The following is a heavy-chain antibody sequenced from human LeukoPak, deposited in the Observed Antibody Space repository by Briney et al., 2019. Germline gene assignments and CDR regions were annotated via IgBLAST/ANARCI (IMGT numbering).Heavy chain of an antibody. CDR3: AKDFVGTGDFRGGDY. V-gene: IGHV3-23*01. J-gene: IGHJ4*02. CDR2: ISGSGGST. Sequence: GGSLRLSCAASGFTFSSYAMSWVRQAPGKGLEWVSAISGSGGSTYYADSVKGRFTISRDNSKNTLYLQMNSLRAEDTAVYYCAKDFVGTGDFRGGDYWGQGTLVTVSS. CDR1: GFTFSSYA. D-gene: IGHD7-27*01.